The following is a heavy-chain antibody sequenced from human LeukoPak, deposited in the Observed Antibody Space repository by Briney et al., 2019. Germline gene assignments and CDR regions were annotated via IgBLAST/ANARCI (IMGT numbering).Heavy chain of an antibody. Sequence: ASVKVSCKASGGTFSSYRISWVRQSPGQGLEWMGRIIPILGIANYAQKFQGRVTITADKSTSTAYMELSSLRSEDTAVYYCARTFVGIAKKTPLDFLGQGTLGTGSS. CDR3: ARTFVGIAKKTPLDF. D-gene: IGHD2-21*01. V-gene: IGHV1-69*02. J-gene: IGHJ4*02. CDR1: GGTFSSYR. CDR2: IIPILGIA.